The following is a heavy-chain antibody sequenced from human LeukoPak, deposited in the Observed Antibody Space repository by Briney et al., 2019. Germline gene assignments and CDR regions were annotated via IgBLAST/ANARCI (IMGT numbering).Heavy chain of an antibody. J-gene: IGHJ3*02. V-gene: IGHV4-39*01. Sequence: PSETLSLTCTVSGGSISSSSYYWGWIRQPPGKGLEWIGSIYYSGSTYYNPSLKSRVTISVDTSKNQFSLKLSSVTAADTAVYYCARLLDYGGNSVAFDIWGLGTMVTVSS. CDR1: GGSISSSSYY. CDR2: IYYSGST. CDR3: ARLLDYGGNSVAFDI. D-gene: IGHD4-23*01.